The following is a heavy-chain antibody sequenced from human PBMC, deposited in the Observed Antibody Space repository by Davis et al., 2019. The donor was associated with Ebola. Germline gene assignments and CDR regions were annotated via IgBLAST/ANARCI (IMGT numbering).Heavy chain of an antibody. CDR1: GFTFSSYA. Sequence: PGGSLRLSCAASGFTFSSYAMSWVRQAPGKGLEWVSAISGSGGSTYYADSVKGRFTISRDNSKNTLYLQMNSLRAEDTAVYYCARLDIVVVPAAESRYYYYGMDVWGQGTTVTVSS. D-gene: IGHD2-2*01. V-gene: IGHV3-23*01. CDR2: ISGSGGST. CDR3: ARLDIVVVPAAESRYYYYGMDV. J-gene: IGHJ6*02.